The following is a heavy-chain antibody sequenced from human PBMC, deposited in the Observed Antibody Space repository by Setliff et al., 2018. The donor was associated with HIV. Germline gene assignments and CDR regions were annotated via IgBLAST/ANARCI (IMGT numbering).Heavy chain of an antibody. CDR2: IYYSGST. D-gene: IGHD6-19*01. J-gene: IGHJ6*03. V-gene: IGHV4-39*01. CDR3: ARHIAVADGYYSYYMDV. Sequence: PSETLSLTCTVSGASISRSSYYWGWIRQPPGKGLEWIGSIYYSGSTYYNPSLKSRVTISVDTSKNQFSLKVTSVTASDTAVYYCARHIAVADGYYSYYMDVWGAGTTVTVSS. CDR1: GASISRSSYY.